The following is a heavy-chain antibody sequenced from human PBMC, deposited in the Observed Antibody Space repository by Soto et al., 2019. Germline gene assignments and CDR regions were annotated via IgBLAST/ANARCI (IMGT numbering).Heavy chain of an antibody. J-gene: IGHJ5*02. CDR1: GFSLSTSGVG. V-gene: IGHV2-5*02. Sequence: QITLKESGPTLVKPTQTLTLTCTFSGFSLSTSGVGVGWIRQPPGKALEWLALIYWDDDKRYSPSLKSRLTITKDTSKNQVVLTMTNMDPVDTATYYCAHKSVDSSGYSDWFDPWGQGTLVTVSS. CDR3: AHKSVDSSGYSDWFDP. D-gene: IGHD3-22*01. CDR2: IYWDDDK.